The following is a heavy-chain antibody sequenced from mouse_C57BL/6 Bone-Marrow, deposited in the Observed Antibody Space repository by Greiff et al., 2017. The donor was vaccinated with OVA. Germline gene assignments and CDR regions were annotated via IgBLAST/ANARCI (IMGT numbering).Heavy chain of an antibody. CDR1: GFNIKDYY. CDR3: ARPYGSLYYFDY. J-gene: IGHJ2*01. D-gene: IGHD1-1*01. Sequence: EVQVVESGAELVKPGASVKLSCTASGFNIKDYYMHWVKQRTEQGLEWIGRIDPEDGETKYAPKFQGKATITADTSSNTAYLQLSSLTSEDTAVYYCARPYGSLYYFDYWGQGTTLTVSS. CDR2: IDPEDGET. V-gene: IGHV14-2*01.